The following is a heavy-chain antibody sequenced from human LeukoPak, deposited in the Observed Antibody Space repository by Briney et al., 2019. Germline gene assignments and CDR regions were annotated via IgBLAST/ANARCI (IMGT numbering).Heavy chain of an antibody. D-gene: IGHD6-13*01. CDR3: ARLSDSSDY. CDR2: VIPILGIA. V-gene: IGHV1-69*02. J-gene: IGHJ4*02. CDR1: GGTFSSYT. Sequence: ASVKVSCKASGGTFSSYTISWVRQAPGQGLEWMGRVIPILGIANYAQKLQGRVTITADKSTSTAYMELSSLRSEDTAVYYCARLSDSSDYWGQGTLVTVSS.